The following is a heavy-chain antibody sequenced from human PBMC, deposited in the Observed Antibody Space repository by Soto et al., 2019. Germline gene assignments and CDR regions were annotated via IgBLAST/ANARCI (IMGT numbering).Heavy chain of an antibody. CDR1: GYTFTSYY. Sequence: ASVKVSCKASGYTFTSYYIHWVRQAPGQGLEWMGIISPSGDSASYAQKFQGRVTMTRDTSGSTVYMELRTLTSEDTAVYYCAREHLDDYGEIDYWGQGTLVTVSS. CDR2: ISPSGDSA. V-gene: IGHV1-46*01. J-gene: IGHJ4*02. D-gene: IGHD4-17*01. CDR3: AREHLDDYGEIDY.